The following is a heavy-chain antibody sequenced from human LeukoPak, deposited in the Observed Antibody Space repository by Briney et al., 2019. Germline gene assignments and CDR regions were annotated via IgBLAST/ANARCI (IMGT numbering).Heavy chain of an antibody. CDR1: GFTLSNYW. CDR2: VDPDGTTT. Sequence: GGSLRLSCAASGFTLSNYWMHWVRQAPGEGLVWVSRVDPDGTTTNYADSVTGRFTTSRDNSENTLYLQMNSLRAEDTAVYYCARIGGDRDPFDYWGQGTLVTVSS. J-gene: IGHJ4*02. D-gene: IGHD2-21*02. CDR3: ARIGGDRDPFDY. V-gene: IGHV3-74*01.